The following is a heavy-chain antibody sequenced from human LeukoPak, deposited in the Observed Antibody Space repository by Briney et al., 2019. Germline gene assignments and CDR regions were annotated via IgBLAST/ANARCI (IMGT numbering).Heavy chain of an antibody. J-gene: IGHJ3*01. CDR2: INSDASST. D-gene: IGHD2-8*01. Sequence: GGSLRLSCAASGFTFSSYWMHWVRQAPGKGLVWVSGINSDASSTSCADSVKGRFTISRDNAKNTLYLQMNSLRAEDTAVYYCARVQGHPPNGLDVWGQGTKGTVS. CDR1: GFTFSSYW. V-gene: IGHV3-74*01. CDR3: ARVQGHPPNGLDV.